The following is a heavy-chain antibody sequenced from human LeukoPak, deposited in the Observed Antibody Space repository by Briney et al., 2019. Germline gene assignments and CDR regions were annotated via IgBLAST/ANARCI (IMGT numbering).Heavy chain of an antibody. Sequence: SETLSLTCAVYGGSFSDYYWSWIRQSPGKGLEWIGEINHSGSTNSNPSLKSRVTISVDTSKNQFSLKLSSVTAADTAMYYCARRLLGYCSGGSCYSGYFQHWGQGTLVTVSS. V-gene: IGHV4-34*01. J-gene: IGHJ1*01. D-gene: IGHD2-15*01. CDR1: GGSFSDYY. CDR2: INHSGST. CDR3: ARRLLGYCSGGSCYSGYFQH.